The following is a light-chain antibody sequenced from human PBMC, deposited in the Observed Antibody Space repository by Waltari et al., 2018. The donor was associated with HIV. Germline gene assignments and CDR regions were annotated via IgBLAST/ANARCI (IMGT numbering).Light chain of an antibody. Sequence: IQLSESPSSLSASVGDGVTFTCRTSQAITSSLTWYQQKPGKPPKLLIFDASSLESGVPSRFSGSGFGTDYTLTISSLQPEDFATYYCQQFNLYPLTSGGGTKVEI. CDR3: QQFNLYPLT. V-gene: IGKV1-13*02. CDR1: QAITSS. CDR2: DAS. J-gene: IGKJ4*01.